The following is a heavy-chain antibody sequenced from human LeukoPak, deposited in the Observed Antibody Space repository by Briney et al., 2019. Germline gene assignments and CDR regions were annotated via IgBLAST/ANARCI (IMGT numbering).Heavy chain of an antibody. Sequence: PSQTLSLTCTVSGGSLSSGDYYWTWIRQPPGEGLEWIGYIYYTGRTYYNPSLKSRVTISLDTSKNQFSLELTSVTAADTAVYFCARFGDYIIDSWGQGTLVTVCS. J-gene: IGHJ4*02. V-gene: IGHV4-30-4*01. D-gene: IGHD4-17*01. CDR2: IYYTGRT. CDR3: ARFGDYIIDS. CDR1: GGSLSSGDYY.